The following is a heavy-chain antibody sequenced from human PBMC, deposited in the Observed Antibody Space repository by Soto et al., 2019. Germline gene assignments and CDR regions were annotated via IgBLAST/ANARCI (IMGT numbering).Heavy chain of an antibody. V-gene: IGHV4-30-2*01. D-gene: IGHD3-3*01. CDR2: IYQSGST. CDR3: AREMTIFGVAPGGGVDV. Sequence: TLSLTCAVSGGSINTFDFSRSWIRQPPGRGLEWIGSIYQSGSTYYIPSLKSRVTMSLEKSKNQFSLKINSVVAADTAIYYCAREMTIFGVAPGGGVDVWGQGTTVTVSS. CDR1: GGSINTFDFS. J-gene: IGHJ6*02.